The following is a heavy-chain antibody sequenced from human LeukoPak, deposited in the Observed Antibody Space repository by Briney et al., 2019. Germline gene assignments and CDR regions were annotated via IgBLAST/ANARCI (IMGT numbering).Heavy chain of an antibody. D-gene: IGHD1-26*01. CDR2: IYHSGST. J-gene: IGHJ4*02. CDR3: AVEMGATKFDY. V-gene: IGHV4-38-2*02. CDR1: GYSISSGYY. Sequence: PSETLSLTCTVSGYSISSGYYWGWIRQPPGKGLEWIGSIYHSGSTYYNPSLKSRVTISVDTSKNQFSLKLSSVTAADTAVYYCAVEMGATKFDYWGQGTLVTVSS.